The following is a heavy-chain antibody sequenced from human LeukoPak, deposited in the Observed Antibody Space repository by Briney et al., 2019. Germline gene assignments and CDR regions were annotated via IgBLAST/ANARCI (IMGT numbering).Heavy chain of an antibody. J-gene: IGHJ3*02. CDR2: IYYSGST. D-gene: IGHD2-2*01. CDR3: ARKGDLVGYCSSTSCYAAFDI. CDR1: GGSISSGGYY. V-gene: IGHV4-31*03. Sequence: SQTLSLNCTISGGSISSGGYYWSWIRQHPGKGLEWIGYIYYSGSTYYNPSLKSRVTISVDTSKNQFSLKLSSVTAADTAVYYCARKGDLVGYCSSTSCYAAFDIWGQGTMVTVSS.